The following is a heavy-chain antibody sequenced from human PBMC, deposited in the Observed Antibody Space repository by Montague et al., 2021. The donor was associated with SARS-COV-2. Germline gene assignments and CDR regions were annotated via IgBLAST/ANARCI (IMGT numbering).Heavy chain of an antibody. CDR3: ARGRLVGDSSSWYYFDY. CDR1: GGSINTNNW. D-gene: IGHD6-13*01. CDR2: IFHSGIT. Sequence: SETLSLTCAVSGGSINTNNWWTWVRQPPGEGLEWIGQIFHSGITXYNPSLESRVTISVDKSKNQFSLRLSSVTAADTAVYYCARGRLVGDSSSWYYFDYWGQGTLVAVSS. J-gene: IGHJ4*02. V-gene: IGHV4-4*02.